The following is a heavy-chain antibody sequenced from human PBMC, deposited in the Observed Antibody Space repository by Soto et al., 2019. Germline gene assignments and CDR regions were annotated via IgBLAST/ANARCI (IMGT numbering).Heavy chain of an antibody. D-gene: IGHD5-12*01. CDR3: ARDNGYESDY. V-gene: IGHV1-18*01. Sequence: QVQLVQSGAEVKKPGASVKVSCKASGYTFTSYGISWVRQAPGQGLEWMGWISAYNGNTNYAQKFQGRVTMTTDTSTXTXXXXLRSLXSXDXAVYYCARDNGYESDYWGQGTLVTVSS. J-gene: IGHJ4*02. CDR2: ISAYNGNT. CDR1: GYTFTSYG.